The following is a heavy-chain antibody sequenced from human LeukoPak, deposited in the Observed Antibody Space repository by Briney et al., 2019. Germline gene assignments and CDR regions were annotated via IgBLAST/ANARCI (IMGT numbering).Heavy chain of an antibody. CDR3: ARVERGYCSSTRCYGACYNYYDGMDV. V-gene: IGHV1-18*01. CDR2: ISAYNGNT. Sequence: ASVKVSCKASGYTFTSYGISWVRQAPGQGLEWMGWISAYNGNTNYAQTVQGRVTITTDTSTSTAYMELRSLISDDTAVYYCARVERGYCSSTRCYGACYNYYDGMDVWGQGTTVTVSS. J-gene: IGHJ6*02. D-gene: IGHD2-2*01. CDR1: GYTFTSYG.